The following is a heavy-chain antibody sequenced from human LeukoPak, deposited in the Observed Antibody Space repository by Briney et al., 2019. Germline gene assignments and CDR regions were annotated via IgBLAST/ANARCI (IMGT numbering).Heavy chain of an antibody. Sequence: PSETLSLTCTVSGGSISSGDYYWSWIRQPPGKGLEWIWYIYYSGSTYYNPSLKSRVTISVDTSKNQFSLKLSSVTAADTAVYYCARGYYDSSGYYYGYWGQGTLVTVSS. D-gene: IGHD3-22*01. CDR3: ARGYYDSSGYYYGY. CDR2: IYYSGST. CDR1: GGSISSGDYY. J-gene: IGHJ4*02. V-gene: IGHV4-30-4*01.